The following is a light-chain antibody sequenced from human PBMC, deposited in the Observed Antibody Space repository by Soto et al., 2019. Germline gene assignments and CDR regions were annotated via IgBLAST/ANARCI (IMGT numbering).Light chain of an antibody. CDR3: QQLNSQRT. V-gene: IGKV1-9*01. J-gene: IGKJ3*01. CDR2: AAS. Sequence: IQLTQSPSSLSASVGDRVTITCRASQGISSYLAWYQQKPGKAPKLLIYAASTLQSGVPSRFSGSGSGTDFTLTISSLQPEDFATYYCQQLNSQRTFGPGTKVDIK. CDR1: QGISSY.